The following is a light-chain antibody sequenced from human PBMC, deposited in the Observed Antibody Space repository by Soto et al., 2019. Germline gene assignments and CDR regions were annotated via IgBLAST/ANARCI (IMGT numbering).Light chain of an antibody. J-gene: IGKJ1*01. CDR3: QQYGTSPRT. CDR1: QSVNSSY. CDR2: GAS. Sequence: EIVLTQSPGTLSLSPGERATLSCGASQSVNSSYLACYQQKPGQAPRLLMYGASSRATGIPDRFSGSGSGTDFTLTISRLEPEDFAVYYCQQYGTSPRTFGLGTKVDIK. V-gene: IGKV3-20*01.